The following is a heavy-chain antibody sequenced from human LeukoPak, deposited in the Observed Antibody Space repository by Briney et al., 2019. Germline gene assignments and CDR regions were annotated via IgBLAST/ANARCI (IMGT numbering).Heavy chain of an antibody. CDR2: ISYDGSNK. Sequence: GGSLRLSCAASGGTFSSYAMHWVRRAPGKGLERVAVISYDGSNKYYADSVKGRFTISRDNSKNTLYLQMNSLRAEDTAVYYCARVCRRQAWFGELWRWGQGTLVTVSS. D-gene: IGHD3-10*01. CDR1: GGTFSSYA. J-gene: IGHJ4*02. CDR3: ARVCRRQAWFGELWR. V-gene: IGHV3-30-3*01.